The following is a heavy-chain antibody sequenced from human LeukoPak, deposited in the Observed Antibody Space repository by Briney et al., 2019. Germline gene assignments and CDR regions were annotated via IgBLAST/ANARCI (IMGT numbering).Heavy chain of an antibody. CDR3: ARTSLDYYDSSGYDY. CDR1: GGSISSGGYY. CDR2: IYYSGST. J-gene: IGHJ4*02. V-gene: IGHV4-31*03. Sequence: PSQTPSLTCTVSGGSISSGGYYWSWIRQHPGKGLEWIGYIYYSGSTYYNPSLKSRVTISVDTSKNQFSLKLSSVTAADTAVYYCARTSLDYYDSSGYDYWGQGTLVTVSS. D-gene: IGHD3-22*01.